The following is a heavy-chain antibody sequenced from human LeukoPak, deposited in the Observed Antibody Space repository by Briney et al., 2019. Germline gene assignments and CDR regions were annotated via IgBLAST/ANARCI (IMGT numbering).Heavy chain of an antibody. Sequence: SVKVSCKASGGTFSSYAISWVRQAPGQGLEWMGGIIPIFGTANYAQKFQGRVTITTDESTGTAYVELSSLRSEDTAVYYCARAAPKGYYFDYWGQGTLVTVSS. CDR1: GGTFSSYA. CDR3: ARAAPKGYYFDY. V-gene: IGHV1-69*05. J-gene: IGHJ4*02. CDR2: IIPIFGTA.